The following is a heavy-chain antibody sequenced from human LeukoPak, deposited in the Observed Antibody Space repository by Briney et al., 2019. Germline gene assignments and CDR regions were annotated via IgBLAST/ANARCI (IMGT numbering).Heavy chain of an antibody. J-gene: IGHJ6*03. CDR3: ASWGAYSSSWNDADYYYMDV. CDR1: GYTFTSYY. Sequence: GASVKVSCKASGYTFTSYYMHWVRQAPGQGLEWMGIINPSGGSTSYAQKFQGRVTMTRDMSTSTVYMELSSLRSEDTAVYYCASWGAYSSSWNDADYYYMDVWGKGTTVTVSS. CDR2: INPSGGST. D-gene: IGHD6-13*01. V-gene: IGHV1-46*01.